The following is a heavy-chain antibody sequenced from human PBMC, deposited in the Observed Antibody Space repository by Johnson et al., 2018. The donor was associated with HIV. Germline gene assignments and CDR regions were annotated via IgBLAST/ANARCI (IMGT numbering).Heavy chain of an antibody. Sequence: VQVVESGGGVVQPGESLTLSCVVSGLSFSNFGIHWVRQAPGKGPEWVAVISFDGNLKKYADSVKGRFTISRDNSKNTLYLQMNSLRAEDTAVYYWAKNARKYYDTWGQGTMVTVSS. CDR3: AKNARKYYDT. CDR1: GLSFSNFG. CDR2: ISFDGNLK. V-gene: IGHV3-30*18. J-gene: IGHJ3*02. D-gene: IGHD2/OR15-2a*01.